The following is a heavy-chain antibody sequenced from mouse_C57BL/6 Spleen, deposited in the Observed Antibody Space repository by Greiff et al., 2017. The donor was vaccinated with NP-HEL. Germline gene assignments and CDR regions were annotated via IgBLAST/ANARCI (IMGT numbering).Heavy chain of an antibody. D-gene: IGHD2-3*01. Sequence: QVQLKQSGPELVKPGASVKLSCKASGYTFTSYDINWVKQRPGQGLEWIGWIYPRDGSTKYNEKFKGKATLTVDTSSSTAYMELHSLTSEDSAVYFGDVYDAYAMDYWGQGTSVTVSS. CDR2: IYPRDGST. J-gene: IGHJ4*01. V-gene: IGHV1-85*01. CDR1: GYTFTSYD. CDR3: DVYDAYAMDY.